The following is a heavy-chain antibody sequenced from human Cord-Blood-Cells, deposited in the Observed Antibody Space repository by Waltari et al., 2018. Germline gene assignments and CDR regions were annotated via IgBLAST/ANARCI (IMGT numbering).Heavy chain of an antibody. V-gene: IGHV1-2*02. CDR2: INPNSGGT. CDR1: GYTFTGYY. J-gene: IGHJ6*02. CDR3: ARGPPRWLRHPTYYYYGMDV. D-gene: IGHD5-12*01. Sequence: QVQLVQSGAEVKKPGASVKVSCKASGYTFTGYYMHWVRQAPGQGLEWMGWINPNSGGTNYAQKFQGRVTMTRDTSVSTAYMELSRLGSDDTAVYYCARGPPRWLRHPTYYYYGMDVWGQGTTVTVSS.